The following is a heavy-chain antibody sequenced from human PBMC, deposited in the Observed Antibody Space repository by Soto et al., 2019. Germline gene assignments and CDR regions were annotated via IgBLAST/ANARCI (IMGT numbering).Heavy chain of an antibody. CDR3: VEGYYYFDH. J-gene: IGHJ4*02. CDR1: GFNFKNYA. V-gene: IGHV3-23*01. Sequence: GGSLRLSCAASGFNFKNYAMTWVRQAPGKGLEWVSYISGSSTRTNYADSVKGRFTVSRDNSKNTLYLQISSLRAEDTALYYCVEGYYYFDHWGQGTLVTVSS. D-gene: IGHD6-13*01. CDR2: ISGSSTRT.